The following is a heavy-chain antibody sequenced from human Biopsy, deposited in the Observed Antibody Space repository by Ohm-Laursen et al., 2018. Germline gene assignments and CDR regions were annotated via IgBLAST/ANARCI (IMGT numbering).Heavy chain of an antibody. Sequence: SETLSLTCTVSGDSISSGGNYWSWIRQFPGKGLEWIAYIYHTGSTYYNPSLKSRLSTAIDTSKNQFSVSLRSVTAADTAVYYCARADMVTTIVDYWGQGTLVTVSS. J-gene: IGHJ4*02. CDR3: ARADMVTTIVDY. CDR2: IYHTGST. V-gene: IGHV4-31*03. CDR1: GDSISSGGNY. D-gene: IGHD5-12*01.